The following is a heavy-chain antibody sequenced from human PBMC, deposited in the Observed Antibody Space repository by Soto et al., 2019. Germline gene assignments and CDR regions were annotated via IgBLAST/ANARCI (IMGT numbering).Heavy chain of an antibody. D-gene: IGHD3-10*02. Sequence: EVHLVESGGGLVQPGGSLRLSCAASGFIFSTYWMSWVRQAPGKGLEWVANIKKDGSETYYVDSMKGRFTISRDNAKNSLYLQMNSLRAEDTAVYYCVRSDDGVSSSESNNYHYVGGFEIWGQGTMVTVSS. J-gene: IGHJ3*02. V-gene: IGHV3-7*03. CDR3: VRSDDGVSSSESNNYHYVGGFEI. CDR1: GFIFSTYW. CDR2: IKKDGSET.